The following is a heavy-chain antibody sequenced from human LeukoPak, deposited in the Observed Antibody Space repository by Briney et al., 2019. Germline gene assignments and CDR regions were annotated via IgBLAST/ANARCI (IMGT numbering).Heavy chain of an antibody. J-gene: IGHJ3*02. CDR2: INHSGST. D-gene: IGHD3-10*01. V-gene: IGHV4-34*01. Sequence: KPSETLSLTCAVYGGSFSGYYWSWIRQPPGKGLEWIGEINHSGSTNYNPSLKSRVTISVDTSKNQFSLKLSSVTAADTAVYYCASGSYGSGSPRRAFDIWGQGTMVTVSS. CDR1: GGSFSGYY. CDR3: ASGSYGSGSPRRAFDI.